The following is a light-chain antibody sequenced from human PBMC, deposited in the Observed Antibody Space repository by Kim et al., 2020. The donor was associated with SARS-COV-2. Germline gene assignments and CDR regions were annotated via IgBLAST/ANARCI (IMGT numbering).Light chain of an antibody. CDR2: WDD. V-gene: IGLV6-57*03. Sequence: GKTVTISGPRAGASIGDNEAHWYRPRPAGAPTPVIYWDDQRPSGVSDRFSGAIDGSSNSASLTIAGRRTEDEDGYYCRSYNGDNVLFGGGTQLTVL. CDR1: GASIGDNE. J-gene: IGLJ2*01. CDR3: RSYNGDNVL.